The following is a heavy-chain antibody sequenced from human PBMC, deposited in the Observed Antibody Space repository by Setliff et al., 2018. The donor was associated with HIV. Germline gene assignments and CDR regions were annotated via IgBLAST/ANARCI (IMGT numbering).Heavy chain of an antibody. CDR2: VSGSGATT. CDR1: GFTFRNSA. D-gene: IGHD3-9*01. V-gene: IGHV3-23*01. J-gene: IGHJ3*01. CDR3: AKDHAGGGYHDILPPS. Sequence: GESLKISCVASGFTFRNSAVSWIRQAPGKGLQWVSAVSGSGATTCYAASVKGRFTISRDNLKSMVYLQMNSLRAEDTAIYYCAKDHAGGGYHDILPPSWGQGTMVTVSS.